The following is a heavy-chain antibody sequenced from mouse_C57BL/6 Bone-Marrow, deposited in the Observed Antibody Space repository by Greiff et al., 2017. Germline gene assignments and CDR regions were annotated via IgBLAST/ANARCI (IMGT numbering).Heavy chain of an antibody. V-gene: IGHV1-55*01. Sequence: QVQLQQPGAELVKPGASVKMSCKASGYTFTSYWITWVKPRPGQGLEWIGDIYPGSGSTNYNEKFKSKATLTVDTSSSTAYMQLSSLTSEDSAVYYWARPYYSNDGYVDVWGTGTTVTVSS. CDR2: IYPGSGST. J-gene: IGHJ1*03. CDR3: ARPYYSNDGYVDV. CDR1: GYTFTSYW. D-gene: IGHD2-5*01.